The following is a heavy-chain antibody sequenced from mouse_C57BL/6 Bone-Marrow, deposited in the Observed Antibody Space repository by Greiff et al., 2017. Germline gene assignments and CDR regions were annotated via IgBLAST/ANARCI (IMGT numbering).Heavy chain of an antibody. J-gene: IGHJ2*01. Sequence: VQLQQSGTVLARPGASVKMSCKTSGYTFTSYWMHWVKQRPGQGLEWIGANYPGNSDTNYNQKFKGKAKLTAVTSDSTASMELSSLTNEDSAVYYCTAYSCSSYYFDYWVQGTTLTVSS. CDR3: TAYSCSSYYFDY. CDR1: GYTFTSYW. CDR2: NYPGNSDT. D-gene: IGHD1-1*01. V-gene: IGHV1-5*01.